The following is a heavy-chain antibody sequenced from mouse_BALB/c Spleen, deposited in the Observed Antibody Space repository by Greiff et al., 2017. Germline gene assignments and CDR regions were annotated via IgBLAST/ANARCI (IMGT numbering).Heavy chain of an antibody. V-gene: IGHV3-6*02. CDR3: AREGPDPWYFDV. CDR1: GYSITSGYY. J-gene: IGHJ1*01. CDR2: ISYDGSN. Sequence: VQLKESGPGLVKPSQSLSLTCSVTGYSITSGYYWNWIRQFPGNKLEWMGYISYDGSNNYNPSLKNRISITRDTSKNQFFLKLNSVTTEDTATYYCAREGPDPWYFDVWGAGTTVTVSS.